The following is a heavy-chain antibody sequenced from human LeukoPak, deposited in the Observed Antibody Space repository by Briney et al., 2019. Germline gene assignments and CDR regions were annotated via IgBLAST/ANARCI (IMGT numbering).Heavy chain of an antibody. CDR2: ISYDGSNK. V-gene: IGHV3-30*03. CDR3: ARGRSSMVRGVQGAFDI. J-gene: IGHJ3*02. D-gene: IGHD3-10*01. CDR1: GFPFISYA. Sequence: LPGRSLRLSCAASGFPFISYAIHWVRQAPGKGLEWVAAISYDGSNKFYADSVKGRFTISRDNPKNRLFLQMNSLRADDLAVYYCARGRSSMVRGVQGAFDIWGQGTMVTVSS.